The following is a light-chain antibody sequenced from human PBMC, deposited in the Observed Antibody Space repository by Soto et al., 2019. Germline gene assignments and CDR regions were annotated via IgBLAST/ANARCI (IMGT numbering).Light chain of an antibody. J-gene: IGKJ1*01. CDR1: QTITRW. Sequence: DIQMTQSPSTLSASVGDRVTITCRASQTITRWLARYQQKPGKAPKVLIYDASSLESGVPSRFSGSGSGTEFTLTISSLQPEDSATYYCQQYNSYSTTFGQGTKV. CDR3: QQYNSYSTT. CDR2: DAS. V-gene: IGKV1-5*01.